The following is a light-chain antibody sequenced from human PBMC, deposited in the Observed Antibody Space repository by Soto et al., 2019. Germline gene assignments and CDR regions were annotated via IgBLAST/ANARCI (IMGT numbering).Light chain of an antibody. J-gene: IGKJ3*01. Sequence: DIQMTQSPSSLSASVGDRVTITCRASQDISNYLAWFQQKPGRPPKSLIYAASSLQSGVPSKFSGSGSGTDFTLTISSLQPEEFATYFCQQYNTYPFTFGPGTKVDIK. CDR1: QDISNY. CDR2: AAS. V-gene: IGKV1-16*02. CDR3: QQYNTYPFT.